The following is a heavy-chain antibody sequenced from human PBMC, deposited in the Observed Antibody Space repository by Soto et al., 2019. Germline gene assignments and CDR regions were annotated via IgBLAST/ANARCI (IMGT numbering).Heavy chain of an antibody. CDR3: AREDGSYHNALDY. Sequence: QVQLQESGPGLVKPSQTLSLTCTVSGGSISSGDYYWSWIRQPPGKGLEWIGYIYYRGSTYYNPSLKSRVTISVDTSKNQFSLKLSSVTAADTAVYYCAREDGSYHNALDYWGQGTLVTVSS. CDR2: IYYRGST. CDR1: GGSISSGDYY. V-gene: IGHV4-30-4*01. J-gene: IGHJ4*02. D-gene: IGHD1-26*01.